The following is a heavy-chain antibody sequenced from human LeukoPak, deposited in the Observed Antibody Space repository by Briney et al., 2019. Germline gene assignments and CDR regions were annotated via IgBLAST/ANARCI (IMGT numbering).Heavy chain of an antibody. Sequence: PGGSLRLSCAASGFTFSSYWMSWVRQAPGKGLEWVANIKQDGSEEYYVDSVKGRFTISRDNAKNSLYLQMNSLRAEDTAVYYCAREHPDINCSSTSCYYWFDPWGQGTLVTVSS. V-gene: IGHV3-7*03. D-gene: IGHD2-2*01. CDR1: GFTFSSYW. J-gene: IGHJ5*02. CDR2: IKQDGSEE. CDR3: AREHPDINCSSTSCYYWFDP.